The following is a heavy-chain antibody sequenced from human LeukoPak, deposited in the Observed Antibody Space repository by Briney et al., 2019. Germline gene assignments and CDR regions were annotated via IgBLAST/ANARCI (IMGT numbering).Heavy chain of an antibody. CDR2: VSDDGRT. J-gene: IGHJ3*02. D-gene: IGHD3-3*01. CDR1: GGSISSHY. V-gene: IGHV4-59*11. Sequence: SETLSLTCTVSGGSISSHYWNWIRQPPGKRLEWIGYVSDDGRTHFNPSLESRATISVDTSKNQFSLKLTSVTAADTALYYCGREGPYDFWFTFNIWGQGTMVTVSS. CDR3: GREGPYDFWFTFNI.